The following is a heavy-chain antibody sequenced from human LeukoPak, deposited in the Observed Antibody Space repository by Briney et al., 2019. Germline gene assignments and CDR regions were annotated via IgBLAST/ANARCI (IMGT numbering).Heavy chain of an antibody. CDR2: IRSKAYGGTT. V-gene: IGHV3-49*03. Sequence: GRSLSLSCTASGFTFGDYAMSWFRQAPGKGLEWVGFIRSKAYGGTTEYAASVKGRFTISRDDSKSIAYLQMNSLKTEDTAVYYCTRDKIIAVAGTLTSWFDPWGQGTLVTVSS. J-gene: IGHJ5*02. CDR1: GFTFGDYA. CDR3: TRDKIIAVAGTLTSWFDP. D-gene: IGHD6-19*01.